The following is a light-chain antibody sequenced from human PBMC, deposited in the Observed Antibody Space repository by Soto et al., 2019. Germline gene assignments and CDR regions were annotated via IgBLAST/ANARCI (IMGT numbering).Light chain of an antibody. J-gene: IGKJ3*01. Sequence: EIVLTQSPGTLSLSPGERATLSCGASQSVSGSYLAWYQQKPGQAPRLLIYDASSRATGIPDRFSGSGSGTDFTLTISRLEPEVFAVYYCQQYADSPITFGPGTKVNVK. CDR1: QSVSGSY. CDR2: DAS. CDR3: QQYADSPIT. V-gene: IGKV3-20*01.